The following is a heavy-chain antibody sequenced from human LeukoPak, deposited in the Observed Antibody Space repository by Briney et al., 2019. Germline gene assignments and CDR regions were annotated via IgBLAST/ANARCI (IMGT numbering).Heavy chain of an antibody. D-gene: IGHD3-22*01. Sequence: PSETLSLTCTVSGDSISTYYWSWIRQPPGKGLEWIGYIYYSGSTNYNPSLKSRVTISVDTSKNQFSLKLSSVTAADTAVYYCASSRTYYYDSCGYYVATLEAFDIWGQGTMVTVSS. CDR3: ASSRTYYYDSCGYYVATLEAFDI. CDR1: GDSISTYY. V-gene: IGHV4-59*01. CDR2: IYYSGST. J-gene: IGHJ3*02.